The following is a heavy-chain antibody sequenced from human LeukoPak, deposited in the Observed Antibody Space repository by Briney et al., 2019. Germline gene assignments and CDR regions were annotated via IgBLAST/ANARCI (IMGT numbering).Heavy chain of an antibody. V-gene: IGHV4-34*01. CDR3: ARGGELRYAFDI. CDR2: INHSGST. D-gene: IGHD1-26*01. J-gene: IGHJ3*02. Sequence: PSETLSLTCAVYGGSFSGYYWSWIRQPPGKGLEWIGEINHSGSTNYNPSLKSRVTISVDTSKNQFSLKLSSVTAADTAVYYCARGGELRYAFDIWGQGTVVTVSS. CDR1: GGSFSGYY.